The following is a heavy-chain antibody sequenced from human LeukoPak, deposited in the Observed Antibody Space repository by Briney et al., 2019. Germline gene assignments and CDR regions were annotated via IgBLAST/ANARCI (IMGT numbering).Heavy chain of an antibody. D-gene: IGHD2-21*01. V-gene: IGHV1-2*02. CDR1: GYSFTDYY. CDR2: INPNSGGT. Sequence: VASVKVSCKTSGYSFTDYYMHWVRPAPGQGLAWMGWINPNSGGTSSAQKFQGRVTMTRDTSISTVYMEVSWLTSDDTAIYYCARADRLHGGPYLIGPWGQGTLVTVSS. CDR3: ARADRLHGGPYLIGP. J-gene: IGHJ5*02.